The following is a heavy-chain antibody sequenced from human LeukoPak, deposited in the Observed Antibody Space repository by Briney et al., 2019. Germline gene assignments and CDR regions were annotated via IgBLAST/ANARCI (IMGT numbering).Heavy chain of an antibody. V-gene: IGHV4-59*01. D-gene: IGHD1-7*01. CDR3: ARGIQDDYGYNWNLFDY. J-gene: IGHJ4*02. Sequence: SETLSLTCTVSGGSISSYYWSWIRQPPGKGLEWIRYIYYSGSTNYNPSLKSRVTISVDTSKNQFSLKLRSVTAADTAVYYCARGIQDDYGYNWNLFDYWGQGTLVTVSS. CDR2: IYYSGST. CDR1: GGSISSYY.